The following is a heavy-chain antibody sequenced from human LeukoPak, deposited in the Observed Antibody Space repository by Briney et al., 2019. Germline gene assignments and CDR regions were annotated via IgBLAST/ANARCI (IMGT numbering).Heavy chain of an antibody. Sequence: PSETLSLTCTVSNGSTSSRSYYWGWVRQPPGKGLEWIGSIYYSGSTYQNPSLKSRVTISVDTSKNQFSLELSSVTAADTAVFYCARHFYDSTGFFDLWGQGTLVTVSS. D-gene: IGHD3-22*01. V-gene: IGHV4-39*01. CDR1: NGSTSSRSYY. CDR2: IYYSGST. CDR3: ARHFYDSTGFFDL. J-gene: IGHJ4*02.